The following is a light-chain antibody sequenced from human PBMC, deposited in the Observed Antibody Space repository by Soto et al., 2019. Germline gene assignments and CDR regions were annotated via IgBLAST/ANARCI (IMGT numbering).Light chain of an antibody. V-gene: IGLV2-14*03. CDR3: SSYTSSSTRV. CDR1: SSDVGAYDY. CDR2: EVS. J-gene: IGLJ1*01. Sequence: QSALTQPASVSGSPGQSITISCTGTSSDVGAYDYVSWYQQHPDKAPKLMIYEVSNRTSGVSDRFSGSKSVNTATLTISGLQADVEADYYCSSYTSSSTRVFGTGTKLTVL.